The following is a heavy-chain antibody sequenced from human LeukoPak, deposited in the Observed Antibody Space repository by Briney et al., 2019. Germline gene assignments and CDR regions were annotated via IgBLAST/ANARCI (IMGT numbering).Heavy chain of an antibody. J-gene: IGHJ2*01. CDR2: VRNKANSYIT. D-gene: IGHD1-26*01. V-gene: IGHV3-72*01. CDR1: GFTFSDHY. CDR3: GRIRGSYLHWYFDL. Sequence: GGSLRLSCAASGFTFSDHYMDWVRQAPGKGLERVGRVRNKANSYITMYAASVKGRFTISRNDSENSLYLQMNSLKTEDTAVYYCGRIRGSYLHWYFDLWGRGTLVTVSS.